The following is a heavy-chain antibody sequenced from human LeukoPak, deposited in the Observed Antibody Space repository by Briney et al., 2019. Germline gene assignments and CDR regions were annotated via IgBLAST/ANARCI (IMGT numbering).Heavy chain of an antibody. J-gene: IGHJ4*02. Sequence: SQTLSLTCTVSGDSISGSGYYWSWIRQFPGKGLEWIGYVFHSGSTYSNSSHNPSLKTRIIISVDTSNNQFSLKLSSVTAADTAVYYCARDRDGYGYFDYWGQGTLVTVSS. D-gene: IGHD5-24*01. CDR2: VFHSGST. V-gene: IGHV4-31*03. CDR3: ARDRDGYGYFDY. CDR1: GDSISGSGYY.